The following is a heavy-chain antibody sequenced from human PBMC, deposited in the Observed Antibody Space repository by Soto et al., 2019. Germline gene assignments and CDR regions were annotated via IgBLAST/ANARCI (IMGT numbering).Heavy chain of an antibody. D-gene: IGHD6-19*01. V-gene: IGHV1-2*04. CDR2: INPNSGGT. CDR3: ARPRGSGWRDDAFDI. Sequence: EASVKVSCKASGYTFTGYYMHWVRQAPGQGLEWMGWINPNSGGTNYAQKFQGWVTMTRDTSISTAYMELSRLSSDDTAVYYCARPRGSGWRDDAFDIWGQGTMVTVSS. J-gene: IGHJ3*02. CDR1: GYTFTGYY.